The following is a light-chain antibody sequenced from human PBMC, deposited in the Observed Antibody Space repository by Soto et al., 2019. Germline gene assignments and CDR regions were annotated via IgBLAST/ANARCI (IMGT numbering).Light chain of an antibody. CDR1: QGLTSW. CDR2: AAP. CDR3: QQANSFPYT. V-gene: IGKV1-12*02. J-gene: IGKJ2*01. Sequence: EIQMTHSPSSVFASVGDRVTITFRASQGLTSWLAWYQQKPGKAPKLLIYAAPSLQSGVPSRFSGSGSGTDFTLTISSLQPEDFATYYCQQANSFPYTFGQGTKLEIK.